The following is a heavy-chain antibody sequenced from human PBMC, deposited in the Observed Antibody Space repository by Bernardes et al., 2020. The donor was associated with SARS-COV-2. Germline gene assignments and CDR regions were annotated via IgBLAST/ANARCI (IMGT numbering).Heavy chain of an antibody. CDR3: ASDPPSGSYLGGFDY. Sequence: SLRLSCAASGFTFSDYYMSWIRQAPGKGLEWVSYISSSSSYTNYADSVKGRFTISRDNAKNSLYLQMNSLRAEDTAVYYCASDPPSGSYLGGFDYWGQGTLVTVSS. J-gene: IGHJ4*02. D-gene: IGHD3-10*01. V-gene: IGHV3-11*05. CDR1: GFTFSDYY. CDR2: ISSSSSYT.